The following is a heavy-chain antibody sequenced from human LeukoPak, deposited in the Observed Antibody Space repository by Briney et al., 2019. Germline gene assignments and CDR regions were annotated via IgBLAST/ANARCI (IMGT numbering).Heavy chain of an antibody. CDR2: IYYSGST. CDR1: GGSIRSGDFY. D-gene: IGHD2-2*01. V-gene: IGHV4-31*03. Sequence: SETLSLTCTVSGGSIRSGDFYWSWIRQHPGKGLEWIGYIYYSGSTYYNPSLKSRVTISVDTSKNQFSLKLSSVTAADTAVYYCARSTRYCSSTSCPYYFDYWGQGTLVTVSS. J-gene: IGHJ4*02. CDR3: ARSTRYCSSTSCPYYFDY.